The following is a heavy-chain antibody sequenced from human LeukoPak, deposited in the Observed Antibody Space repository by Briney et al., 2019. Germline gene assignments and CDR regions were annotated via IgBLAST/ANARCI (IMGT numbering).Heavy chain of an antibody. V-gene: IGHV1-69*13. CDR1: GGTFSSYA. D-gene: IGHD4-17*01. CDR3: ARVETARTVTTQGTYYYGMDV. Sequence: ASVKVSCKASGGTFSSYAISWVRQAPGQGLEWMGGIIPIFGTANYAQKFQGRVTITADESTSTAYMELSSPRSEDTAVYYCARVETARTVTTQGTYYYGMDVWGQGTTVTVSS. CDR2: IIPIFGTA. J-gene: IGHJ6*02.